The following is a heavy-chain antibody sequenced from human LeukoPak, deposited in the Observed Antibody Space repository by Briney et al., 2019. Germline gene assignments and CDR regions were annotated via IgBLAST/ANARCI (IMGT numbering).Heavy chain of an antibody. CDR2: IYYSGST. D-gene: IGHD6-13*01. CDR3: ARALQPGVYAFDI. Sequence: SETLSLTCTVSGGSISSYYWTWIRQPPGEGLEWIGYIYYSGSTNYNPSLKSRVTISVDTSKNQFSLKLSSVTAADTAVYYCARALQPGVYAFDIWGQGTMVTVSS. J-gene: IGHJ3*02. CDR1: GGSISSYY. V-gene: IGHV4-59*01.